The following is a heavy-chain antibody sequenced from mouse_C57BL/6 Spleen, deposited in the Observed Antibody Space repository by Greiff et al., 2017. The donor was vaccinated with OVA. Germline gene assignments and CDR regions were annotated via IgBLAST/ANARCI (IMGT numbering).Heavy chain of an antibody. CDR2: ISSGSSTI. CDR1: GFTFSDYG. J-gene: IGHJ1*03. D-gene: IGHD4-1*01. Sequence: EVKLVESGGGLVKPGGSLKLSCAASGFTFSDYGMHWVRQAPEKGLEWVAYISSGSSTIYYADTVKGRFTISRDNAKNTLFLQMTSLGSEDTAMYYCARDPNWDWYFDVWGTGTTVTVSS. CDR3: ARDPNWDWYFDV. V-gene: IGHV5-17*01.